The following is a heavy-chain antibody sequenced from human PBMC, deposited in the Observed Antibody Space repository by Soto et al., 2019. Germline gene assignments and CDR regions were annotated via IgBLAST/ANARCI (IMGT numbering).Heavy chain of an antibody. Sequence: PSETLSLTCAVYGASFSNYYWNWIRQSPGKGLEWVGQINRRGGSNYNPSLKSRVTISLDTSQNQFSLRLSSVTAADTAVYYCGRGGLRGLYYFDYWGQGTLVTVS. J-gene: IGHJ4*02. CDR2: INRRGGS. V-gene: IGHV4-34*01. CDR3: GRGGLRGLYYFDY. CDR1: GASFSNYY. D-gene: IGHD3-10*01.